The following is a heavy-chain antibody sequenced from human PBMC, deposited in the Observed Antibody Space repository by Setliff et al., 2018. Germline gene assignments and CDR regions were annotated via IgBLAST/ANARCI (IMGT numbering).Heavy chain of an antibody. CDR2: ISGSGGNT. CDR1: GFTFSSYA. D-gene: IGHD1-26*01. J-gene: IGHJ3*02. CDR3: AKDGGTTAFDM. V-gene: IGHV3-23*01. Sequence: GGSLRLSCAASGFTFSSYAMNWVRQAPGKWLECVATISGSGGNTDYADSVKGRFTISRDNSLGTLYLRMNSLRAEDTAVYYCAKDGGTTAFDMWGQGTMVTVSS.